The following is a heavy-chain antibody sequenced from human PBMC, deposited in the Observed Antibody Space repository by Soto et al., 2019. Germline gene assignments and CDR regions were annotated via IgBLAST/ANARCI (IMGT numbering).Heavy chain of an antibody. CDR1: GYTFTSYG. D-gene: IGHD3-10*01. CDR2: INAGNGNT. V-gene: IGHV1-3*01. CDR3: ARSYGSGSYRHNWFDP. Sequence: ASVKVSCKASGYTFTSYGMHWVRQAPGQRLEWMGWINAGNGNTKYSQKFQGRVTITRDTSASTAYMELSSLRSEDTAVYYCARSYGSGSYRHNWFDPWGQGTLVTVSS. J-gene: IGHJ5*02.